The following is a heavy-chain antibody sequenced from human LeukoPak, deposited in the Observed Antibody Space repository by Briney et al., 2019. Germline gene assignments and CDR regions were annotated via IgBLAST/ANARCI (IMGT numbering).Heavy chain of an antibody. CDR1: GFTFSSYS. D-gene: IGHD5-18*01. J-gene: IGHJ4*02. CDR2: ISSSSSTI. CDR3: ARFGYSYGPPLADY. Sequence: GGSLRLSCAASGFTFSSYSMNWVRQAPGKGLEWVSYISSSSSTIYYEDSVKGRFTISRDNAKNSLYLQMNSLRAEDTAVYYCARFGYSYGPPLADYWGQGTLVTVSS. V-gene: IGHV3-48*01.